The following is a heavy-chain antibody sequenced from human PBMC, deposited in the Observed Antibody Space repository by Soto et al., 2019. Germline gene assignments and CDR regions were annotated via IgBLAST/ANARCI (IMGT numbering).Heavy chain of an antibody. Sequence: GGSLRLSCAASGFTFSSYSMNWVRQAPGKGLEWVSSISSSSSYIYYADSVEGRFTISRDNAKNSLYLQMNSLRAEDTAVYYCARGYYDFWYRFDPWGQGTLVTVSS. CDR2: ISSSSSYI. J-gene: IGHJ5*02. D-gene: IGHD3-3*01. V-gene: IGHV3-21*01. CDR3: ARGYYDFWYRFDP. CDR1: GFTFSSYS.